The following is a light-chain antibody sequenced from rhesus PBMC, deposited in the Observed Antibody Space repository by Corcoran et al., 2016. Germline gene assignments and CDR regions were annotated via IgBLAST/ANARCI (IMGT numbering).Light chain of an antibody. V-gene: IGKV1-22*01. CDR1: QGISSW. CDR3: QQYSSRPPVT. J-gene: IGKJ1*01. Sequence: DIQMTQSPSSLSASVGDTVTITCRASQGISSWLAWYQQKPGKAPKLLIYKASSLQSGVPSRFSGSVSGTDITLTISRLQSEDFATYYCQQYSSRPPVTFGQGTKVEIK. CDR2: KAS.